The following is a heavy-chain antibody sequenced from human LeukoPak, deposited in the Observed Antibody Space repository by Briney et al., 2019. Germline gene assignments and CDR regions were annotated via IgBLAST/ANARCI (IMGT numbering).Heavy chain of an antibody. D-gene: IGHD6-19*01. CDR3: AKDINGIALGYFQH. CDR1: GSTFDDYA. J-gene: IGHJ1*01. Sequence: GGSLRLSCAASGSTFDDYAMHWVRQAPGKGLEWVSLISWDGGSTYYADSVKGRFTISRDNSKNSLYLQMNSLRAEDTALYYCAKDINGIALGYFQHWGQGTLVTVSS. CDR2: ISWDGGST. V-gene: IGHV3-43D*04.